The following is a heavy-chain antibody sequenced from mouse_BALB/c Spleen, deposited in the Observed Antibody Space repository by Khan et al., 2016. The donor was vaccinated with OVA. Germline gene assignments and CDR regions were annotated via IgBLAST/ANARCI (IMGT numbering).Heavy chain of an antibody. D-gene: IGHD2-3*01. Sequence: QVRLQQSGPELVRPGVSVKIFCKGSGYTFTDYAMYWVKQSHAESLEWIGLISTYSGNTNYNQKFKGKATMTVDKSSTTAYMELARLTSEDSAIYYCARPAYDGYYDYWGQGTTLTVSS. V-gene: IGHV1S137*01. CDR3: ARPAYDGYYDY. CDR1: GYTFTDYA. J-gene: IGHJ2*01. CDR2: ISTYSGNT.